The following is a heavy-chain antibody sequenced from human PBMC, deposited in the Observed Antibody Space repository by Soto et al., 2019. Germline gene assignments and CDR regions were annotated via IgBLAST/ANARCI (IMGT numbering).Heavy chain of an antibody. CDR3: ASSTAFGEAYYYYYGMDV. Sequence: GESLKISCNGSGYSFTSYWISWVRQMPGKGLEWMGRIDPSDSYTNYSPSFQGHVTISADKSISTAYLQWSSLKASDTAMYYCASSTAFGEAYYYYYGMDVWGQGTTVTVSS. CDR1: GYSFTSYW. V-gene: IGHV5-10-1*01. J-gene: IGHJ6*02. D-gene: IGHD3-10*01. CDR2: IDPSDSYT.